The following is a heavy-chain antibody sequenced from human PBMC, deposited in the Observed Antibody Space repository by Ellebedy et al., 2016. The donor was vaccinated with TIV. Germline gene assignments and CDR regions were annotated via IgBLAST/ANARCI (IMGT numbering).Heavy chain of an antibody. D-gene: IGHD6-19*01. V-gene: IGHV4-34*01. Sequence: SETLSLTCAVYGGSFSGYYWSWIRQPPGKGLEWIGEINQSGRTNYNPSLDKGRVTISVDTSKNRFSLRLSSVTAADTAVYYCAEGRSGWYYFDYWGQGTPVTVSS. CDR1: GGSFSGYY. CDR2: INQSGRT. CDR3: AEGRSGWYYFDY. J-gene: IGHJ4*02.